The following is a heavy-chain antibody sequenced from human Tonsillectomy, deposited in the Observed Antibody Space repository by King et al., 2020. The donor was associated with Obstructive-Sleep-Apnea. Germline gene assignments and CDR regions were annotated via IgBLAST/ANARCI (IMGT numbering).Heavy chain of an antibody. V-gene: IGHV5-51*01. D-gene: IGHD6-19*01. CDR2: IYPGDSDT. Sequence: QLVQSGAEVKKPGESLKISCKGSGYSFTTYWIGWVRQMPGKGLEWMGIIYPGDSDTRYSPSFQGQVTISVDNSISTAYLQWSSLKASDTAIYYCARLIMEVAADDSPEGYYFDYWGQGTLITVSS. CDR3: ARLIMEVAADDSPEGYYFDY. CDR1: GYSFTTYW. J-gene: IGHJ4*02.